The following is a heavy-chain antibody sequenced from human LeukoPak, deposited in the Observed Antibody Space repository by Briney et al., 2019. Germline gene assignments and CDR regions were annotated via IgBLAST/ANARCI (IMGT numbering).Heavy chain of an antibody. V-gene: IGHV4-4*07. D-gene: IGHD1-26*01. CDR3: ARERGNLRGDAFDI. CDR2: IYSSGNT. J-gene: IGHJ3*02. CDR1: GVSISSYY. Sequence: SETLSLTCTVSGVSISSYYWTWIRQPAGKGLEWIGRIYSSGNTNYNPSLESRVTMSIDTSKNQFSLKLSSVTAADTAVYYCARERGNLRGDAFDIWGQGTMVTVSS.